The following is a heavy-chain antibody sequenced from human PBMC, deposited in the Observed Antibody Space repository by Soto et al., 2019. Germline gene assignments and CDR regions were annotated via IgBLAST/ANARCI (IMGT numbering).Heavy chain of an antibody. D-gene: IGHD3-22*01. Sequence: PGESLKISCKASGYTFTNYWISWVRQVPGKGLEWMGRIDPSDAYTKHSPSSYTKYSPSFQGHVSMSVDRSINTAYLQWSGLKASDTATYYCARRLDSSGFGFDYWGQGSLVTVSS. V-gene: IGHV5-10-1*01. CDR1: GYTFTNYW. CDR3: ARRLDSSGFGFDY. J-gene: IGHJ4*02. CDR2: IDPSDAYTKHSPSSYT.